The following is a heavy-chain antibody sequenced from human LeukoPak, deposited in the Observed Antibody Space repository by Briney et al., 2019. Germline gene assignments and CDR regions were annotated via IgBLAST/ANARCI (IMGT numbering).Heavy chain of an antibody. CDR1: GFTFIDYY. CDR3: ARDASTRLWSKTFDY. D-gene: IGHD5-18*01. CDR2: ISSSGTTI. Sequence: KPGGSLRLSCAASGFTFIDYYMTWIRQAPGKGLEWVSYISSSGTTIFYADSVKGRFTISRDKAKSSLYLQLNSLRAEDTAVYYCARDASTRLWSKTFDYWGQGTLVTVSS. J-gene: IGHJ4*02. V-gene: IGHV3-11*04.